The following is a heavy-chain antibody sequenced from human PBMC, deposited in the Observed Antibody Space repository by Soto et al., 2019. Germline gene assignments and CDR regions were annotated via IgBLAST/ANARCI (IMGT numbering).Heavy chain of an antibody. V-gene: IGHV3-30*03. Sequence: QVPLVESGGGVVQPGRSLRLSCAASGFTFSSYGMHWVRQAPGKGLEWVAVISYDGSNKYYADSVKGRFTISRDNSKNMLYLQMNSLRAEDTAVYYCARSPYSVSYLAYFDYWGQGTLVTVSS. D-gene: IGHD1-26*01. J-gene: IGHJ4*02. CDR3: ARSPYSVSYLAYFDY. CDR1: GFTFSSYG. CDR2: ISYDGSNK.